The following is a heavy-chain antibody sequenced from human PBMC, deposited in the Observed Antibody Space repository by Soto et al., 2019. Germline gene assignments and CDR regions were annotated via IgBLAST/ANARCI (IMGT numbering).Heavy chain of an antibody. J-gene: IGHJ3*02. CDR1: GFTFSSYA. CDR3: AKDPPSGLEWLGAFDI. CDR2: ISGSGGST. V-gene: IGHV3-23*01. Sequence: GGSLRLSCAASGFTFSSYAMSWVRQAPGKGLEWVSAISGSGGSTYYADSVKGRFTISRDNSKNTLYLQMNSLRAEDTAVYYCAKDPPSGLEWLGAFDIWGQGTMVTVSS. D-gene: IGHD3-3*01.